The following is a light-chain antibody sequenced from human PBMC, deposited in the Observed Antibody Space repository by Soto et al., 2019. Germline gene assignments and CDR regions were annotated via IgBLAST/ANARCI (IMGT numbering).Light chain of an antibody. CDR3: QQANSYPLA. V-gene: IGKV1-12*01. J-gene: IGKJ4*02. CDR1: QGISNW. CDR2: ASS. Sequence: DIQMTQSPSSVSASVGDRVTITWRARQGISNWVAWYQQKPGSAPKFLSYASSTLHSGVPSRFSGSGSGTEFTLTISSLQPDDFATYDCQQANSYPLAFGGGTKVEIK.